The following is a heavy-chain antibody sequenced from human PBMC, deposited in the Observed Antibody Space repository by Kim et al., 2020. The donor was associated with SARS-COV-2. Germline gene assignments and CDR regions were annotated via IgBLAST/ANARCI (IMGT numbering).Heavy chain of an antibody. D-gene: IGHD2-21*01. CDR1: GFTFSDSW. CDR3: ARGLWSFDY. Sequence: GGSLRLSCTASGFTFSDSWMTWVRQAPGKGLEWVANIKQDGSEKDYVDSVKGRFTISIDNAKKSLYLQMNSLRAEDTAVYYCARGLWSFDYWAQGTLVTV. CDR2: IKQDGSEK. V-gene: IGHV3-7*01. J-gene: IGHJ4*02.